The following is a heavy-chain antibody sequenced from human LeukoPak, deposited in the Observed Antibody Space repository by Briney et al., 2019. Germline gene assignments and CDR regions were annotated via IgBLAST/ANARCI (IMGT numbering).Heavy chain of an antibody. CDR2: SYSGGST. J-gene: IGHJ4*02. V-gene: IGHV3-66*02. CDR3: ARAVTMIEVPQYYFDS. CDR1: GFTASSNY. D-gene: IGHD3-22*01. Sequence: GGSLRLSCAASGFTASSNYMSWVRQAPGKGLEWVSVSYSGGSTYYADSVKGRFTISRDNSTNALYLQMNSLRAEDTAVYYCARAVTMIEVPQYYFDSGGQGTLVTVSS.